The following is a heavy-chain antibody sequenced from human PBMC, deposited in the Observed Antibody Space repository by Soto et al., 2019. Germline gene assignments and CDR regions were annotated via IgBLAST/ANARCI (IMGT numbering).Heavy chain of an antibody. V-gene: IGHV4-34*01. CDR2: INHSGST. D-gene: IGHD6-19*01. CDR1: GGSFSGYY. CDR3: ARGWGSGWTREAQYFQH. Sequence: SETLSLTCAVYGGSFSGYYWSWIRQPPGKGLEWIGEINHSGSTNYNPSLKSRVTISVDTSKNQFSLKLSSVTAADTAVYYCARGWGSGWTREAQYFQHWGQGTLVTVSS. J-gene: IGHJ1*01.